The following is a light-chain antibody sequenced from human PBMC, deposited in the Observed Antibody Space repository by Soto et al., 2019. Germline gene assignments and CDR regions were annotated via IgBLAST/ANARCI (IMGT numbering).Light chain of an antibody. CDR2: DVT. J-gene: IGLJ2*01. CDR1: SSDIGDYDY. Sequence: QSALTQPASVSGSPGQSITISCTGTSSDIGDYDYVSWYQHLPGKAPKLLIFDVTHRPSEVSDRFSGSKSGNTASLTISGVRPEDEADYYCCSYTDIALDVVFGGGTKLTVL. CDR3: CSYTDIALDVV. V-gene: IGLV2-14*01.